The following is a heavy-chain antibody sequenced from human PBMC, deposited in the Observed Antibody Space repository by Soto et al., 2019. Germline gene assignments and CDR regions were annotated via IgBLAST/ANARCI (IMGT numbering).Heavy chain of an antibody. Sequence: GGSLRLSCAASGFTFSDSAMHWVRQASGKGLEWVGRIRSKPNTDATAYAASVKGRFTISRDDSKNTAYLQMNSLKTEDTAVYYCTRHVDRSGGSCYSGYYYYMDVWGKGTTVTVSS. CDR1: GFTFSDSA. CDR2: IRSKPNTDAT. V-gene: IGHV3-73*01. J-gene: IGHJ6*03. D-gene: IGHD2-15*01. CDR3: TRHVDRSGGSCYSGYYYYMDV.